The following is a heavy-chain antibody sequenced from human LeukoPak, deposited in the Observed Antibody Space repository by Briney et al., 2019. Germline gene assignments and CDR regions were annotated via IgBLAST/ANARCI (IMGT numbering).Heavy chain of an antibody. Sequence: PSETLSLTCTVSGGSISSSSYYWGWIRQPPGKGLEWIGSIYYSGSTYYNPSLKSRVTISVDTSKNQFSLKLSSVTAADTAVYYCARGAPYSSSWYRWGQGTLVTVSS. J-gene: IGHJ5*02. V-gene: IGHV4-39*07. CDR3: ARGAPYSSSWYR. D-gene: IGHD6-13*01. CDR2: IYYSGST. CDR1: GGSISSSSYY.